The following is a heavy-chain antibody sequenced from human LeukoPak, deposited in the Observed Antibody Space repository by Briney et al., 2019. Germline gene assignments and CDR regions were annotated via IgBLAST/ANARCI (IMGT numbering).Heavy chain of an antibody. D-gene: IGHD3-3*01. CDR1: GFTFSSYS. CDR3: ARGEQRGMFWSGHPGIFDY. Sequence: GGSLRLSCAACGFTFSSYSMNWVRQAPGKGLEWVSSISSSSSYIYYADSVKGRFTISRDNAKNSLYLQMNSLRAVDTAVYYCARGEQRGMFWSGHPGIFDYWGQGTLVTVSS. J-gene: IGHJ4*02. V-gene: IGHV3-21*01. CDR2: ISSSSSYI.